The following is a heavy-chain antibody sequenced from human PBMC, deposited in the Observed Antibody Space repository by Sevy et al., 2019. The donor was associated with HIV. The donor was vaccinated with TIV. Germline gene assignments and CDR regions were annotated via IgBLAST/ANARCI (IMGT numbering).Heavy chain of an antibody. D-gene: IGHD3-10*01. CDR3: SRVADYYGSGSYYTIFDY. CDR1: GFTFSSYW. V-gene: IGHV3-74*01. CDR2: INSDGSST. Sequence: GGCLRLSCAASGFTFSSYWMHWVRQAPGKGLVWVSRINSDGSSTSYADSVKGRFTISRDNAKNTLYLQMNSLRAEDTGVYYWSRVADYYGSGSYYTIFDYWGQGTLVTVSS. J-gene: IGHJ4*02.